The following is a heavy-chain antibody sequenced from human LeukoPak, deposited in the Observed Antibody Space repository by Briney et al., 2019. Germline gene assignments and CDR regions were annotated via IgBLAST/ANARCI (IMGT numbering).Heavy chain of an antibody. CDR2: IYRDGDT. Sequence: GGSLRLSCAASGFTVSSNYMSRVRQAPGKGLEWVSVIYRDGDTDYADSVKGRFTISRDNSKNTLYLQMNSLRAEDTAVYYCARGRPGYGDYDYWGQGTLVTVSS. V-gene: IGHV3-53*01. D-gene: IGHD4-17*01. J-gene: IGHJ4*02. CDR3: ARGRPGYGDYDY. CDR1: GFTVSSNY.